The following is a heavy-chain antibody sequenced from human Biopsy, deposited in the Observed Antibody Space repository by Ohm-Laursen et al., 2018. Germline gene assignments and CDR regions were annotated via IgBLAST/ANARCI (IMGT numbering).Heavy chain of an antibody. CDR3: ARHPTGFWFDP. CDR2: IFYSGIT. V-gene: IGHV4-39*01. Sequence: TLSLTCTVSGGSVGSNVAYWAWIRQPPGKGLESIGSIFYSGITYYNPSLQSRVTMSVDTSKNQFSLNLTSVTAADTAVYYCARHPTGFWFDPWGQGTLVIVSS. J-gene: IGHJ5*02. CDR1: GGSVGSNVAY.